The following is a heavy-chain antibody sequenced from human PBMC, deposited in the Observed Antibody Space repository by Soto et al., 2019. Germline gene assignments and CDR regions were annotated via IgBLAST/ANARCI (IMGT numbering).Heavy chain of an antibody. D-gene: IGHD1-1*01. J-gene: IGHJ6*02. CDR3: AIVLGKGFYNMDV. Sequence: QMQLVQSGSEVKKPGSSVKVSCRSSGGTFSSYAISWVRQAPGQGLEWMGGIIPLFGSTDYAQKFQGRVTITADNSANTVYMAVNSLKPEDTAVYFCAIVLGKGFYNMDVWGQGTTVTVSS. V-gene: IGHV1-69*06. CDR1: GGTFSSYA. CDR2: IIPLFGST.